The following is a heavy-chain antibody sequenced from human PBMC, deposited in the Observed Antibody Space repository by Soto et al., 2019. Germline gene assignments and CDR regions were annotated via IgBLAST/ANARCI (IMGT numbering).Heavy chain of an antibody. Sequence: GGSLRLSCAASGFTFSSYAMSWVRQAPGKGLEWVSAISGSGGSTYYADSVKGRFTISRDNSKNTLYLQMNSLRAEDTAVYYCAKEHQKSGYDSMEGSFDYWGQGTLVTVSS. CDR3: AKEHQKSGYDSMEGSFDY. J-gene: IGHJ4*02. CDR2: ISGSGGST. V-gene: IGHV3-23*01. CDR1: GFTFSSYA. D-gene: IGHD5-12*01.